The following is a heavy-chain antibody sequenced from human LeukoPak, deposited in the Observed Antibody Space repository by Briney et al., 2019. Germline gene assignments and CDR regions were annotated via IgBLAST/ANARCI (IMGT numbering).Heavy chain of an antibody. J-gene: IGHJ5*02. CDR3: ARLVMVRGVTWFDP. CDR1: GGSFSGYY. CDR2: INHSGST. Sequence: SETLSLTCAVYGGSFSGYYWSWIRQPPGKGLEWIGEINHSGSTNYNPSLKSRVTISVDTSKNQFSLKLSSVTAADTAVYYCARLVMVRGVTWFDPWGQGTLVTVSS. D-gene: IGHD3-10*01. V-gene: IGHV4-34*01.